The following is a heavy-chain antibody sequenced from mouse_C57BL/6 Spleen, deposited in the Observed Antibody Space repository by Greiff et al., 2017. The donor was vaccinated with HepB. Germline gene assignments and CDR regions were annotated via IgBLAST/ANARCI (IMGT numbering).Heavy chain of an antibody. D-gene: IGHD2-13*01. CDR2: IRLKSDNYAT. CDR1: GFTFSNYW. CDR3: TGGDCLFAY. V-gene: IGHV6-3*01. Sequence: EVKLMESGGGLVQPGGSMKLSCVASGFTFSNYWMNWVRQSPEKGLEWVAQIRLKSDNYATHYAESVKGRFTISRDDYKSSVYLQMNNLRAEDTGIYYCTGGDCLFAYWGQGTLVTVSA. J-gene: IGHJ3*01.